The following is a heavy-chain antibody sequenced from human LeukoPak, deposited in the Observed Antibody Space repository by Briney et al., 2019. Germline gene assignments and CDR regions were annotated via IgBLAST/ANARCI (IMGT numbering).Heavy chain of an antibody. CDR2: ISYSGRT. J-gene: IGHJ2*01. D-gene: IGHD3/OR15-3a*01. V-gene: IGHV4-59*01. CDR3: AGDPYDFSELTAYWYFDV. Sequence: SETLSLTCTVSGDSISRYYWSWIRQPPGKGLEWIGYISYSGRTKYNPSLKSRVTISLDTSNNQFSLKLSSVTAADTAFYYCAGDPYDFSELTAYWYFDVWGRGTLVTVSS. CDR1: GDSISRYY.